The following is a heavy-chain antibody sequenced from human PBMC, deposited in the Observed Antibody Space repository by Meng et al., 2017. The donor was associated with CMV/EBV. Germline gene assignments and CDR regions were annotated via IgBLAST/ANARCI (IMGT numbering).Heavy chain of an antibody. J-gene: IGHJ6*02. D-gene: IGHD2-2*01. V-gene: IGHV3-33*06. Sequence: LSLTCAASGFPFSSSGMHWVRQAPGKGLEWVAVIWYDGSNKYYADSVKGRFTISRDNSKNTLYLQMNSLRAEDTAVYYCAKDLVPGYCSSTSCYLRPYYYYGMDVWGQGTTVTVSS. CDR1: GFPFSSSG. CDR3: AKDLVPGYCSSTSCYLRPYYYYGMDV. CDR2: IWYDGSNK.